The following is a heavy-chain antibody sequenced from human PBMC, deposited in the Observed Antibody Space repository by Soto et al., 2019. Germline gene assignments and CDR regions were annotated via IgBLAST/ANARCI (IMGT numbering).Heavy chain of an antibody. D-gene: IGHD6-6*01. J-gene: IGHJ5*02. V-gene: IGHV4-59*13. CDR3: ARDRDPYSSSSSRWFDP. Sequence: SETLSRTCTVAGGSISSFHWNWIRQPPAKGLEWIGNIFYSGATDYNPSLKSRVTISVDTSKKQISLKLTSVTAADTAVYYCARDRDPYSSSSSRWFDPWGQGPLVTVSS. CDR1: GGSISSFH. CDR2: IFYSGAT.